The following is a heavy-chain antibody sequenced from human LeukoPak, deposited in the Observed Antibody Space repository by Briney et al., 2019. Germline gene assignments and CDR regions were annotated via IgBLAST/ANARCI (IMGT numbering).Heavy chain of an antibody. Sequence: GSSVKVSCKASGGTFSSHAISWVRQPPGQGLEWMGRIIPIFGIANYAQKFQGRVTITADKSTSTAYMELSSRRSEDTAVCYCARDRVVVVAAPGYYFDYWGQGTLVSVSS. CDR1: GGTFSSHA. J-gene: IGHJ4*02. CDR2: IIPIFGIA. CDR3: ARDRVVVVAAPGYYFDY. V-gene: IGHV1-69*04. D-gene: IGHD2-15*01.